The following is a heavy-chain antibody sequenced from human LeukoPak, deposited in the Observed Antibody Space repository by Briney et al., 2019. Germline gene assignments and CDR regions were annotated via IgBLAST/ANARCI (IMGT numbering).Heavy chain of an antibody. CDR1: GFSLSNYW. J-gene: IGHJ6*02. D-gene: IGHD3-10*01. V-gene: IGHV3-7*01. CDR3: AWYGVTHGLDV. Sequence: GGSLRLSCAASGFSLSNYWMSWVRQAPGKGLEWVANINQDGSDKYYVDSVMGRFTISKDYAKNSVYLQMNSLRPEDTAIYYCAWYGVTHGLDVWGQGTTVTDSS. CDR2: INQDGSDK.